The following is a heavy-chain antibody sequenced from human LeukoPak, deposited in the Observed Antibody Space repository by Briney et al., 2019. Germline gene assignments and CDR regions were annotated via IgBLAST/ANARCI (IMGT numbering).Heavy chain of an antibody. CDR2: IYSSGNT. Sequence: PGGSLRLSCAASGGNVSTDYMSWVRQAPGKGLQWVSLIYSSGNTYYADSVKGRFTMYSQNSKNTLYLQMSSLTTEDTAIYYCASRMTFGGPGTLVTVSS. J-gene: IGHJ4*02. CDR3: ASRMTF. V-gene: IGHV3-53*04. CDR1: GGNVSTDY. D-gene: IGHD2/OR15-2a*01.